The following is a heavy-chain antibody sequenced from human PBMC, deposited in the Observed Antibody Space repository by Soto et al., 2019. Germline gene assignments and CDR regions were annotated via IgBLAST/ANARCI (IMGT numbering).Heavy chain of an antibody. D-gene: IGHD1-1*01. Sequence: QVQLVESGGGVVQPGRSLRLSCEASGFTFRDYAMHWVRQAPGKGLEWVAAIPSDGSAQHYADSVKGRFSISRDNSKNTLSLQLISVRPADAALYYCARAVAGQVLSAWTWLDYWGQGTLVTVSS. CDR2: IPSDGSAQ. V-gene: IGHV3-30-3*01. J-gene: IGHJ4*02. CDR1: GFTFRDYA. CDR3: ARAVAGQVLSAWTWLDY.